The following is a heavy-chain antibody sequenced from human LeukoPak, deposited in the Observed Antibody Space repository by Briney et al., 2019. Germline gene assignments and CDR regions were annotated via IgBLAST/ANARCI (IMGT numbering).Heavy chain of an antibody. CDR2: VYYTGSS. D-gene: IGHD3-3*01. CDR1: GGSIRSTNYY. Sequence: PSETLSLTCSVSGGSIRSTNYYWAWIRQPPGKGLEWIASVYYTGSSFYTSSLKSRVTISVDTSKNQFSLKLSSVTAADTAVYYCARGVRMYYDFWSGYYSAGYYYYYMDVWGKGTTVTVSS. J-gene: IGHJ6*03. CDR3: ARGVRMYYDFWSGYYSAGYYYYYMDV. V-gene: IGHV4-39*07.